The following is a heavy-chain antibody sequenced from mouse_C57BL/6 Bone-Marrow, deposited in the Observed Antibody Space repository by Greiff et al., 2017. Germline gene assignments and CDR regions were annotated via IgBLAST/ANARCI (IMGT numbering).Heavy chain of an antibody. CDR1: GYTFTSYW. CDR2: IYPGSGST. CDR3: AREGVPVVASFDY. D-gene: IGHD1-1*01. J-gene: IGHJ2*01. V-gene: IGHV1-55*01. Sequence: QVQLQQPGAELVKPGASVKMSCKASGYTFTSYWITWVKQRPGQGLEWIGDIYPGSGSTNYNEKFKSKATLTVDTSSSTAYMQLSSLTSEDSAVYYCAREGVPVVASFDYWGQGTTLTVSS.